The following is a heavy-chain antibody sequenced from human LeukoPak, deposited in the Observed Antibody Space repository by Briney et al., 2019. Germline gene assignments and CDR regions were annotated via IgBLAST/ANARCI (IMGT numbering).Heavy chain of an antibody. CDR3: AKVLYSSGVYCFDY. Sequence: PGGSLRLSCASSGFTFSRNAMTWVRQAPGKGLEWVSSISGTDDMTYYADSVKGRFTISRDNSKNKLYLQMNSLRAEDTAVYYCAKVLYSSGVYCFDYWGQGTLVTVSS. J-gene: IGHJ4*02. CDR1: GFTFSRNA. CDR2: ISGTDDMT. D-gene: IGHD6-19*01. V-gene: IGHV3-23*01.